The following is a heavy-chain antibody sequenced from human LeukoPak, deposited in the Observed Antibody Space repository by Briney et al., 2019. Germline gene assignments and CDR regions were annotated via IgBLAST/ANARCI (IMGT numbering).Heavy chain of an antibody. D-gene: IGHD3-22*01. V-gene: IGHV4-34*01. CDR1: GGSFSGYY. Sequence: SETLSLTCAVYGGSFSGYYWSWIRQPPGKGLEWIGEINHSGSTNYNPSLKSRVTISVDTSKNQFSLKLSSVTAADTAVYYCASTEVSYYYDSSGYKPFDYWGQGTLVTVSS. CDR2: INHSGST. J-gene: IGHJ4*02. CDR3: ASTEVSYYYDSSGYKPFDY.